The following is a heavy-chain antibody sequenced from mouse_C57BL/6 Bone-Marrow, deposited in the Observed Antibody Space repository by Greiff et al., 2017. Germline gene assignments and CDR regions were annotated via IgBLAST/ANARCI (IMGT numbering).Heavy chain of an antibody. CDR1: GFTFSSYG. CDR3: ARCGIRFFDD. J-gene: IGHJ2*01. V-gene: IGHV5-6*01. CDR2: ISSGGSYT. D-gene: IGHD1-1*01. Sequence: EVKLVESGGDLLKPGGSLKLSCAASGFTFSSYGMSWVRQTPDKRLEWVATISSGGSYTYYPDSVKGRFTISRDNAKNTLYLQMSSLKSEDTAMYYCARCGIRFFDDWGQGTTLTVSS.